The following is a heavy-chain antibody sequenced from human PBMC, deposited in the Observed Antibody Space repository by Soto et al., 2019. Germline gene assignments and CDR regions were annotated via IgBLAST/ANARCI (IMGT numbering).Heavy chain of an antibody. D-gene: IGHD4-17*01. CDR1: GYTFTSYA. Sequence: QVQLVQSGAEEKKPGASVKVSCKASGYTFTSYAMHWVRQAPGQRLEWMGWINAGNGNTKYSQKFQGRVTITRDTSASTAYMELSSLRSEDTAVYYCARAPHDYGDYYYGMDVWGQGTTVTVSS. CDR3: ARAPHDYGDYYYGMDV. CDR2: INAGNGNT. V-gene: IGHV1-3*05. J-gene: IGHJ6*02.